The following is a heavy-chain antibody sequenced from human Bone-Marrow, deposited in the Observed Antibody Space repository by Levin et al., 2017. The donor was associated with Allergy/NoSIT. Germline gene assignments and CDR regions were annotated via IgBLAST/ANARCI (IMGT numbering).Heavy chain of an antibody. D-gene: IGHD3-16*01. J-gene: IGHJ6*02. CDR3: AKDPDGGYYYGMDV. Sequence: SLKISCAASGFTFDDYAMHWVRQAPGKGLEWVSGISWNSGSIGYADSVKGRFTISRDNAKNSLYLQMNSLRAEDTALYYCAKDPDGGYYYGMDVWGQGTTVTVSS. CDR1: GFTFDDYA. V-gene: IGHV3-9*01. CDR2: ISWNSGSI.